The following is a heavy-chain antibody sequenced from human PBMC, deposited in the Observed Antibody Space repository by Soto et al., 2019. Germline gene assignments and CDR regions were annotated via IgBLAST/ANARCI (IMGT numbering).Heavy chain of an antibody. CDR3: ARARSGTYYEDY. D-gene: IGHD1-26*01. V-gene: IGHV1-8*01. CDR2: MNPNGGNA. Sequence: QVQLVQSGAEVKKPGASVKVSCKASGCSFTSYDINWVRQATGQGLEWMGWMNPNGGNAVYAQKFQGRVTMTRNTSISTAYMELSSLRSEDTAVYFCARARSGTYYEDYWGLGTLVTVSS. CDR1: GCSFTSYD. J-gene: IGHJ4*02.